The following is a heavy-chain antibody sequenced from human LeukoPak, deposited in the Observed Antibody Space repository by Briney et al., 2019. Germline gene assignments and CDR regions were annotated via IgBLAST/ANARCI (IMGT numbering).Heavy chain of an antibody. CDR2: ISGSGGST. V-gene: IGHV3-23*01. D-gene: IGHD4-17*01. CDR3: ALYGDYPTDY. CDR1: GFTFSSYA. J-gene: IGHJ4*02. Sequence: PGGSLRLSCAASGFTFSSYAMSWVRQAPGKGLEWVSAISGSGGSTYYADTVKGRFTISRDNSKNTLYLQMNSLRAEDTAVYYCALYGDYPTDYWGQGTLVTVSS.